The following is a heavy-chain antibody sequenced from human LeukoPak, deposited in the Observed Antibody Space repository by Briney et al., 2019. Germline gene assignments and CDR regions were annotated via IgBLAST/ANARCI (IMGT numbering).Heavy chain of an antibody. CDR2: IKQDGSEK. Sequence: GGSLRLSCAASGFTFSSYWMSWLRQAPGKGLEWVADIKQDGSEKYYVDSVKGRFTISRDNDKHSLYLQMNSLRAEDTAVYYCARVPTQDYYDSSGYADYWGQGTLVTVSS. CDR3: ARVPTQDYYDSSGYADY. D-gene: IGHD3-22*01. CDR1: GFTFSSYW. J-gene: IGHJ4*02. V-gene: IGHV3-7*01.